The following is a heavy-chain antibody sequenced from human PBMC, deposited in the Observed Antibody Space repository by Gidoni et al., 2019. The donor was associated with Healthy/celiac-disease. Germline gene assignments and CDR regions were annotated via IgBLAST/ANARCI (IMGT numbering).Heavy chain of an antibody. V-gene: IGHV3-21*01. CDR1: GFTFSSYS. CDR2: ISSSSSYI. D-gene: IGHD3-22*01. CDR3: ARTVLYYYDSSGYHYYFDY. J-gene: IGHJ4*02. Sequence: EVQLVESGGGLVKPGGSLRLSCAASGFTFSSYSMNWVRQAPGKGLEWVSSISSSSSYIYYADSVKGRFTISRDNAKNSLYLQMNSLRAEDTAVYYCARTVLYYYDSSGYHYYFDYWGQGTLVTVSS.